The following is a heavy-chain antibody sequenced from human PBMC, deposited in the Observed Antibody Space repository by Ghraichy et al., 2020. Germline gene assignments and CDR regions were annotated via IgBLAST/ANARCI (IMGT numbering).Heavy chain of an antibody. Sequence: GGSLRLSCAASGFTFSSYSMNWVRQAPGKGLEWVSSISSSSSYIYYADSVKGRFTISRDNAKNSLYLQMNSLRAEETAVYYCARDLGDYGDAFDIWGQGTMVTVSS. J-gene: IGHJ3*02. D-gene: IGHD4-17*01. CDR3: ARDLGDYGDAFDI. CDR1: GFTFSSYS. V-gene: IGHV3-21*01. CDR2: ISSSSSYI.